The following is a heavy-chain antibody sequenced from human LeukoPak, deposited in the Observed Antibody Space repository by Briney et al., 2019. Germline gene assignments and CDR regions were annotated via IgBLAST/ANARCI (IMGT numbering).Heavy chain of an antibody. V-gene: IGHV3-23*01. CDR3: AKDLYGDYGGIDY. CDR2: IRGSGGNT. D-gene: IGHD4-17*01. Sequence: SGGSLRLXCAASGFTFSTYAMRWVRQAPGKGLEWVSVIRGSGGNTYYADSVKGRFTISRDNSKNTLYLQMNSLRAEDTAVYYCAKDLYGDYGGIDYWGQGTLVTVSS. J-gene: IGHJ4*02. CDR1: GFTFSTYA.